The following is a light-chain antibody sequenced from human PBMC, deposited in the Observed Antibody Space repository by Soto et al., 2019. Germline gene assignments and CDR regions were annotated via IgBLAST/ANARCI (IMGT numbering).Light chain of an antibody. CDR1: QDISSY. CDR3: QQLNRFPRT. J-gene: IGKJ1*01. CDR2: SAS. Sequence: DIQLTQSPSFLSASVGDRVTITCRASQDISSYLAWYQQRPGKVPRFLTHSASTLQSGVPSRFSATGSGTTFTLTISSLQPEDIATXXXQQLNRFPRTFGQGTKVEV. V-gene: IGKV1-9*01.